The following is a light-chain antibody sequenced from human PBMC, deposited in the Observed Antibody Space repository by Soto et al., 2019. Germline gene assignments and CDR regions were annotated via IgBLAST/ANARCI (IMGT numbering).Light chain of an antibody. Sequence: QSALTQPPSASGSPGQSVTISCTGTSSDVGGYNYVSWYQQYPGKAPKLMIYEVSKRPSGVPDRFSGSKSGNTASLTVSGLQAEDEADYYCSSHAGINNVVFGGGTKFTVL. CDR1: SSDVGGYNY. CDR2: EVS. V-gene: IGLV2-8*01. J-gene: IGLJ3*02. CDR3: SSHAGINNVV.